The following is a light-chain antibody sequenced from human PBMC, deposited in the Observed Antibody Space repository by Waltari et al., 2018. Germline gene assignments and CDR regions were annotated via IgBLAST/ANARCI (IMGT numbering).Light chain of an antibody. CDR3: QQYGSSPRYT. V-gene: IGKV3-20*01. Sequence: EIVLTQSPGTLSLSPGARATLSCRASQSVSSSYLAWYQQKPGQAPRLLIYGASSRATGIPDRFSGSGSGTDFTLTISRLEPEDFAVYYCQQYGSSPRYTFGQGTKLEI. CDR1: QSVSSSY. CDR2: GAS. J-gene: IGKJ2*01.